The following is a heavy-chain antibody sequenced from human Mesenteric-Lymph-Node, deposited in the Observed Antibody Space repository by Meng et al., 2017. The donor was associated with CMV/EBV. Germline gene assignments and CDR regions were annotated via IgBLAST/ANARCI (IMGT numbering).Heavy chain of an antibody. CDR3: ARVSLAAAGTFWFDP. J-gene: IGHJ5*02. V-gene: IGHV3-21*01. CDR2: ISSSSSYI. D-gene: IGHD6-13*01. Sequence: EVQLVESGGXLVKPGGSLRLSCADSGFTFSSYSMNWVRQAPGKGLEWVSSISSSSSYIYYADSVKGRFTISRDNAKNSLYLQMNSLRAEDTAVYYCARVSLAAAGTFWFDPWGQGTLVTVSS. CDR1: GFTFSSYS.